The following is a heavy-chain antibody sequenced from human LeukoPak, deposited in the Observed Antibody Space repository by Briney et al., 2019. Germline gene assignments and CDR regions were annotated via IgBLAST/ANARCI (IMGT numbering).Heavy chain of an antibody. CDR1: GFTFSSYS. CDR2: ISSSSSSTI. Sequence: GGSLRLSCAASGFTFSSYSMNWVRQAPGKGLEWVSYISSSSSSTIYYADSVKGRFTISRDNAKNSLYLQMDSLRDEDTAVYYCARDPIGGSYPLDYWGQGTLVTVSS. J-gene: IGHJ4*02. V-gene: IGHV3-48*02. D-gene: IGHD1-26*01. CDR3: ARDPIGGSYPLDY.